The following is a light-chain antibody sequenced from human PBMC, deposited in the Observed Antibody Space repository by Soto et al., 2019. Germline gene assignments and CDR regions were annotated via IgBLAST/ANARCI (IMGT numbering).Light chain of an antibody. CDR1: LTIYNL. Sequence: DIQMTQSPSTLSRSVGDRVTISLRIYLTIYNLVAWYQQKPGKAPKLLIYKASSLKSGVPSRFSGSGSGTEFTLTISSLQPDDFATYYCQHYNSYSEAFGQGTKVDIK. V-gene: IGKV1-5*03. CDR3: QHYNSYSEA. J-gene: IGKJ1*01. CDR2: KAS.